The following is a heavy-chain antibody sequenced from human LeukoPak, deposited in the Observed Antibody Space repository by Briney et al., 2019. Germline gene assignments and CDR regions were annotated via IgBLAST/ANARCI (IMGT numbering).Heavy chain of an antibody. CDR2: ISAYNGNT. J-gene: IGHJ4*02. CDR3: AKDTYYGSGSYPGY. Sequence: ASVKVSCKASGYTFTSYGITWMRQAPGQGLEWMGWISAYNGNTNYAQKLQGRVTMTTDTSTSTAYMELRRLRSDATAVYYCAKDTYYGSGSYPGYWGQGTLVTVSS. D-gene: IGHD3-10*01. CDR1: GYTFTSYG. V-gene: IGHV1-18*01.